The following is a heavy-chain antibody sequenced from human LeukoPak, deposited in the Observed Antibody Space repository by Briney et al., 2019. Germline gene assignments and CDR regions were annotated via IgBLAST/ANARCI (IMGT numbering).Heavy chain of an antibody. CDR2: IIPIFGTA. CDR1: GGTFSSYG. Sequence: SVKVSCKPSGGTFSSYGISWVRQAPGQGLEWMGGIIPIFGTANYARKFQGRVTITADESTSTAYMELSSLRSEDTAVYYCARHEYCSSTSCYDYYYGMDVWGQGTTVTVSS. J-gene: IGHJ6*02. V-gene: IGHV1-69*01. D-gene: IGHD2-2*01. CDR3: ARHEYCSSTSCYDYYYGMDV.